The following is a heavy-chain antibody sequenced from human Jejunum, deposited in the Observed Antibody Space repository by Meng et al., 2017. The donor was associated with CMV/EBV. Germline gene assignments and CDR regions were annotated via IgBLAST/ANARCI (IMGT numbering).Heavy chain of an antibody. Sequence: WGSILQTPVKGVELIGSVYFSGSTYYNPSLKSRVTMSAHTSTNQFSLSLSSVTAADTAVYFCARSRGQYSTNWYFGPSSGYYFDNWGQGTLVTVSS. J-gene: IGHJ4*02. CDR2: VYFSGST. CDR3: ARSRGQYSTNWYFGPSSGYYFDN. D-gene: IGHD2-8*01. V-gene: IGHV4-39*07.